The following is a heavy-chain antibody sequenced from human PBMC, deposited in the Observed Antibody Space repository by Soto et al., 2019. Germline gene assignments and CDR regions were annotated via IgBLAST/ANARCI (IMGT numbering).Heavy chain of an antibody. CDR2: IYYSGST. Sequence: PSETLSLTCTFSGGSISSSSYYLGWIRQPPGKGLEWIGSIYYSGSTYYNPSLKSRVTISVDTSKNQFSLKLSSVTAADTAVYYCARGVVLDYWGQGTLVTVSS. J-gene: IGHJ4*02. CDR1: GGSISSSSYY. V-gene: IGHV4-39*01. CDR3: ARGVVLDY. D-gene: IGHD2-15*01.